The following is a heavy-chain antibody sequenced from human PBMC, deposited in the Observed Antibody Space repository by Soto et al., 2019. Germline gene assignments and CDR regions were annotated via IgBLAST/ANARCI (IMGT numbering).Heavy chain of an antibody. CDR3: ARDGTLYDTNSYYYPY. J-gene: IGHJ4*02. CDR1: GGTFSNYG. D-gene: IGHD3-22*01. Sequence: QVQLVQSGAEVKKPGSSVKVSCKATGGTFSNYGVNWVRQAPGQGLEWMGGIIPLFRTPKYAQKFQGRVTITADDSTRTVYMELSSLISDDTAVYYCARDGTLYDTNSYYYPYWGQGTLVTVSS. CDR2: IIPLFRTP. V-gene: IGHV1-69*01.